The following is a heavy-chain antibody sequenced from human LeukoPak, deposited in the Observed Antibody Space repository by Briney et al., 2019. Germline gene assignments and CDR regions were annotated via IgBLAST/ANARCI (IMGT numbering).Heavy chain of an antibody. V-gene: IGHV3-20*01. Sequence: PGGSLRLSCAASGFTFDDYGMGWVRQAPGKGLEWVSGINWNGGSTGYADSVKGRFTISRDNAKNSLYLQMNSLRAEDTALYHCASSCSSTSCYGRDVWGKGTTVIVSS. D-gene: IGHD2-2*01. J-gene: IGHJ6*04. CDR2: INWNGGST. CDR1: GFTFDDYG. CDR3: ASSCSSTSCYGRDV.